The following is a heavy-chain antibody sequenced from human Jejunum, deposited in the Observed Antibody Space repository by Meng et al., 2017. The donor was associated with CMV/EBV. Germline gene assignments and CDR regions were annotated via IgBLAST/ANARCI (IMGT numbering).Heavy chain of an antibody. V-gene: IGHV4-39*07. Sequence: LHLQESGPGLVKPSEALSLPGTVSGGSISSSNKSWGWIRQPPGKGLEWVGSISYSGSTYYNPSLMSRVTISLDTSKTRFSLKLSSVTAADTAVYYCARADKVRFDYWGQGTLVTVSS. J-gene: IGHJ4*02. CDR3: ARADKVRFDY. CDR1: GGSISSSNKS. CDR2: ISYSGST.